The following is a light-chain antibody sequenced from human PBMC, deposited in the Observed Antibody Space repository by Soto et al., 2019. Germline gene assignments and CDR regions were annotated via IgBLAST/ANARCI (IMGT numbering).Light chain of an antibody. CDR1: QSFSSS. CDR3: QQRSNWPPDT. CDR2: DAS. J-gene: IGKJ5*01. V-gene: IGKV3-11*01. Sequence: EIVMTQSPATLSVSPGERATLSCRASQSFSSSRLAWYQQKPGQAPRLLIYDASNRATGIPARFSGSGSGTDFTLTISSLEPEDFAVYYCQQRSNWPPDTFGQGTRLEIK.